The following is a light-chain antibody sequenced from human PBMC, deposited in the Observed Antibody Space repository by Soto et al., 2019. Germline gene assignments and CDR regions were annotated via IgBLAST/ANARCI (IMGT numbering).Light chain of an antibody. CDR2: GAS. J-gene: IGKJ3*01. CDR3: QQSYTAVFT. Sequence: DIQLTQSPSSLSASVGDRVTITCRASQNIRNYLNWYQQKPGKVPNLLIYGASSLQSGVPSRFSGSGSDTDFTLTINNLQPEDFATYYCQQSYTAVFTFGPGTKVDIK. V-gene: IGKV1-39*01. CDR1: QNIRNY.